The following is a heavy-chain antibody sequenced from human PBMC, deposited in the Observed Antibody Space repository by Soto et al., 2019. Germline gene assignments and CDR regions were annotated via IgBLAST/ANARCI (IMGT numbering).Heavy chain of an antibody. D-gene: IGHD2-8*02. V-gene: IGHV4-34*01. J-gene: IGHJ4*02. CDR3: ARDKITGLFDY. CDR1: GGSFSGYY. Sequence: QVQLQQWGAGLLKPSETLSLTCAVYGGSFSGYYWTWIRQPPGTGLEWIGEINHSGSTNYNPSLKSRVTLSVDTSNNQFSLNLTSVTAADTAVYYCARDKITGLFDYWGQGTLVTVSS. CDR2: INHSGST.